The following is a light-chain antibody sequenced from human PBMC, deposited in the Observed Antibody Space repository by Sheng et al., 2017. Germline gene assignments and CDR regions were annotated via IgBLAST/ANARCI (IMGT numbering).Light chain of an antibody. CDR1: KLGNTH. V-gene: IGLV3-1*01. CDR2: QDV. Sequence: SYELTQPPSVSVSPGQTASINCSGEKLGNTHVSWYQQKPGQSPLLVIYQDVKRPSEIPERFSGSNSGNTATLTISGTQALDEADYYCKAWDSYIVIFGGGTKLTLL. CDR3: KAWDSYIVI. J-gene: IGLJ2*01.